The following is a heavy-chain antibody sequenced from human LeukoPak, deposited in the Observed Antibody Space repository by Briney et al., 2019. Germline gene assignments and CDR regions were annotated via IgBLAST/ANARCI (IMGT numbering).Heavy chain of an antibody. CDR3: ARVVGSRRWYFDL. CDR2: INHSGST. D-gene: IGHD2-21*01. CDR1: GGSFSGYY. J-gene: IGHJ2*01. V-gene: IGHV4-34*01. Sequence: SETLSLTCAVYGGSFSGYYWSWIRQPPGKWLEWIGEINHSGSTNYNPSLKSRVTISVDTSKNQFSLKLSSVTAADTAVYYCARVVGSRRWYFDLWGRGTLVTVSS.